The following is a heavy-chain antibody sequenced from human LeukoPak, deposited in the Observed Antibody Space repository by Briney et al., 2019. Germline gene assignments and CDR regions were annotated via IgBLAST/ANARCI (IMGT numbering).Heavy chain of an antibody. V-gene: IGHV3-74*01. CDR1: GFTFSSYW. CDR2: ISPDGSTT. D-gene: IGHD3-3*01. Sequence: GGSLRLSCAASGFTFSSYWMHWVRQAPGKGLVWVSRISPDGSTTGHADSVKGRFTTSRDNAKNTLFLQMDSLRAEDTAVYYCTRDFDFSSAIWGQGTLVTVSS. J-gene: IGHJ4*02. CDR3: TRDFDFSSAI.